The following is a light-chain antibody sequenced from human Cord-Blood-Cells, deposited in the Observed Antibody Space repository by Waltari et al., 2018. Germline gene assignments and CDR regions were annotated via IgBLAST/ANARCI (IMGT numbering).Light chain of an antibody. CDR3: QQYNNWPPYT. CDR1: QSVSSN. V-gene: IGKV3-15*01. J-gene: IGKJ2*01. CDR2: GAS. Sequence: ELVMTQSPATLSVSPGERATLSCRASQSVSSNLAWYQQKPGQAPRLLIYGASTRATGIPARFIGSRSWTEFTLTISSLQSEDFAVYYCQQYNNWPPYTFGQGTKLEIK.